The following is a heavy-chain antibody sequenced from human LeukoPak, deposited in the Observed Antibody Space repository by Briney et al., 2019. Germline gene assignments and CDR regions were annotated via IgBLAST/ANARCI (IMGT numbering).Heavy chain of an antibody. V-gene: IGHV3-11*01. CDR2: ISSSGSTI. CDR3: ARDYDFWSGHQGFDP. CDR1: GFIFSNYC. D-gene: IGHD3-3*01. Sequence: PGGSLRLSCAASGFIFSNYCMSWIRQAPGKGLEWVSYISSSGSTIYYADSVRGRFTISRDNAKNSLYLQMNSLRAEDTAVYYCARDYDFWSGHQGFDPWGQGTLVTVSS. J-gene: IGHJ5*02.